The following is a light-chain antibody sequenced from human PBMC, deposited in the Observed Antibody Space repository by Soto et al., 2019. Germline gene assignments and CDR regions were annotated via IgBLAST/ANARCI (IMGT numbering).Light chain of an antibody. CDR3: CSYAGSSTVV. V-gene: IGLV2-23*01. CDR1: SSDVGSYNL. CDR2: EGS. J-gene: IGLJ2*01. Sequence: QSALTQPASVSGPPGQSITISCTGTSSDVGSYNLVSWYQQHPGKAPKPMIYEGSKRPSGVSNRFSGSKSGNTASLTISGLQAEDEADYYCCSYAGSSTVVFGGGTKVTVL.